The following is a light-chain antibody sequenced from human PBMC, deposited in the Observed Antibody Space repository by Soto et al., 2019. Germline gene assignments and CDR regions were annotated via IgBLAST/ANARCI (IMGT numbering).Light chain of an antibody. Sequence: QSSLTQPASVSGSPGQSITISCTGTSIDVGHPYNYVSWYQQYPGKAPKLLILGVSNRPSGISGRFSGSKSGNTAPLTISGLQPEDEADYYCMSYIASSTSYAFGTGTKVTVL. J-gene: IGLJ1*01. V-gene: IGLV2-14*03. CDR1: SIDVGHPYNY. CDR3: MSYIASSTSYA. CDR2: GVS.